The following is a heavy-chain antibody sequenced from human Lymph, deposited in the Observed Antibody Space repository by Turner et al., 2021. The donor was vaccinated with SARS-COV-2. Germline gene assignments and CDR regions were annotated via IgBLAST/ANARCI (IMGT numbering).Heavy chain of an antibody. D-gene: IGHD3-16*01. CDR1: GFTWMS. CDR3: ARDFGGGMDV. J-gene: IGHJ6*02. Sequence: VQVVESGGGLVKPGGSLRLSCAASGFTWMSWVRQAPGKGLEWVALISYDGSNKYYADSVKGRFTISRDNSKKTLYLQMNSLRAEDTAVYYCARDFGGGMDVWGQGTTVTVSS. CDR2: ISYDGSNK. V-gene: IGHV3-30-3*01.